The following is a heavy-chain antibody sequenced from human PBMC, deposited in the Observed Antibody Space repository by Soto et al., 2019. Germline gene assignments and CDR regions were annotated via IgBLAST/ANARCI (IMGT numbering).Heavy chain of an antibody. Sequence: SETLSLTCAVFGESFSGFYWSWIRKPPGKGLEWIGEINHSGSTNYNPSLKSRVTISVDTSKNQFSLKLSSVTAADTAVYYCARGDDFWSGYYDYWGQGTLVTVSS. D-gene: IGHD3-3*01. V-gene: IGHV4-34*01. CDR3: ARGDDFWSGYYDY. J-gene: IGHJ4*02. CDR1: GESFSGFY. CDR2: INHSGST.